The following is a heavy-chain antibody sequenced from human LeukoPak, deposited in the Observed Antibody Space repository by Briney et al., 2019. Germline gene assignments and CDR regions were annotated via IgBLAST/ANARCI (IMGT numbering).Heavy chain of an antibody. CDR3: ARDYRSGIYSFYGMDV. J-gene: IGHJ6*02. D-gene: IGHD3-10*01. Sequence: GGSLRLSCSASGFTFSGYAMHWVRQAPGKGLEWVSVIYSGGSKYYGHSVKGRFTISRDNSKNTLYLQMNSLRAEDTAVYYCARDYRSGIYSFYGMDVWGQGTTVTVSS. CDR2: IYSGGSK. CDR1: GFTFSGYA. V-gene: IGHV3-53*01.